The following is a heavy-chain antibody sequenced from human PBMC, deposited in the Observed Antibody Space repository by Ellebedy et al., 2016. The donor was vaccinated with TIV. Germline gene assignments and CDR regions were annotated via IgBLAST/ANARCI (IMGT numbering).Heavy chain of an antibody. CDR1: GFAFSTYA. D-gene: IGHD1-1*01. J-gene: IGHJ4*02. V-gene: IGHV3-7*01. Sequence: PGGSLRLSCSASGFAFSTYAMHWVRQAPGKGLEWVANIKEDGSQKYYVPSLKGRFTISRDNAKNSLYLQMNSLGAEDSAVYYCARVLRAGQELDYWGQGTPVTVSS. CDR2: IKEDGSQK. CDR3: ARVLRAGQELDY.